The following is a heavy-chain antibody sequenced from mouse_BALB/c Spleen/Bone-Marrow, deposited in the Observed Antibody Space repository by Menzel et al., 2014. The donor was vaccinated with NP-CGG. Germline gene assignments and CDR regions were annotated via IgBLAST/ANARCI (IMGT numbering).Heavy chain of an antibody. CDR1: GYTFSSYW. CDR2: ISPTTGYT. D-gene: IGHD1-1*01. J-gene: IGHJ4*01. Sequence: QVQLQQSGAELAKPGASMKMSCKASGYTFSSYWMHWVKQRPGQGLEWIGYISPTTGYTEYSQKFKDKATLTADKSSSTAYMQLSSLTSEDSAVYYCARYGNFLAMDYWGQGTSVTVSS. CDR3: ARYGNFLAMDY. V-gene: IGHV1-7*01.